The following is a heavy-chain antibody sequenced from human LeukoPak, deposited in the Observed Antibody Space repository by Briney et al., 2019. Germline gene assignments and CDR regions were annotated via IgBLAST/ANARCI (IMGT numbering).Heavy chain of an antibody. J-gene: IGHJ4*02. D-gene: IGHD3-3*01. CDR2: IYYSGST. Sequence: SETLSLTCTVSGGSISSSSYYWGWIRQPPGKGLEWIGSIYYSGSTYYNPSLKSRVTISVDTSKNQFSLKLSSVTAADTAVYYCARDGDRSDFDYWGQGTQVTVSS. CDR3: ARDGDRSDFDY. V-gene: IGHV4-39*07. CDR1: GGSISSSSYY.